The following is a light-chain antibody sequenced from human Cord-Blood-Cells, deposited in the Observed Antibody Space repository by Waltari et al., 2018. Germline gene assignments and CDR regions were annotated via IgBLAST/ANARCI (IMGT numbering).Light chain of an antibody. Sequence: SALTQPASVSGSPGQSITISCTGTSSAVGGYNYVSWYQQHPGQVPKRMIYDVSNRPSGVSNRFSGPKSGNTASLTISGLQAEDEAEYYCSSYTSSSTWVFGGGTKLTVL. CDR1: SSAVGGYNY. CDR2: DVS. CDR3: SSYTSSSTWV. J-gene: IGLJ3*02. V-gene: IGLV2-14*03.